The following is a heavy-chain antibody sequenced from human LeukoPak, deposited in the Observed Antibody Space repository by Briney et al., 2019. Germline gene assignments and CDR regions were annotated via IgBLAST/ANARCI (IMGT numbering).Heavy chain of an antibody. Sequence: PSETLSLTCTVSGGSISSSSYYWGWIRQPPGKGLEWIGSIYYSGSTYYNPSLKSRVTISVDTSKNQFSLKLSSVTAADTAVYYCASSHSDSSGLDYWGQGTLVTVSS. J-gene: IGHJ4*02. CDR2: IYYSGST. CDR1: GGSISSSSYY. V-gene: IGHV4-39*07. CDR3: ASSHSDSSGLDY. D-gene: IGHD6-19*01.